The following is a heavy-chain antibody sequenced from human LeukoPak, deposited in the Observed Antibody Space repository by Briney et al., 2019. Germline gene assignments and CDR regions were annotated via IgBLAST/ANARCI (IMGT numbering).Heavy chain of an antibody. CDR2: INAGNGNT. D-gene: IGHD1-26*01. Sequence: ASVKVSCKASGYTFTSYAMHWVRQAPGQRLEWMGWINAGNGNTKYSQKFQGRVTITRDTSASTAYMELSSLRSEDTAVYYCARGRNQWESDQFDYWGQGTLVTVSS. J-gene: IGHJ4*02. CDR1: GYTFTSYA. CDR3: ARGRNQWESDQFDY. V-gene: IGHV1-3*01.